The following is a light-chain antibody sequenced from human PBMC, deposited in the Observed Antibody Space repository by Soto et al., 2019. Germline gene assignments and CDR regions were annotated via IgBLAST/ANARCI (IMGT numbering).Light chain of an antibody. Sequence: EIVLTQSPGTLSLSPGERATLSCRASQSVSSSYLAWYQQKPGQAPRLIISGASSRATGIPDRFSGRGSGTDFTLTISRLEPEDFAVYYCQQYGNSLSITFGQGTRLEIK. J-gene: IGKJ5*01. V-gene: IGKV3-20*01. CDR2: GAS. CDR1: QSVSSSY. CDR3: QQYGNSLSIT.